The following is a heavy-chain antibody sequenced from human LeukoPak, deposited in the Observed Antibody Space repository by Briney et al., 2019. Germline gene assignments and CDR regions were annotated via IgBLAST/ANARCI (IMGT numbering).Heavy chain of an antibody. V-gene: IGHV4-61*02. D-gene: IGHD3-22*01. CDR1: GGSISSGSYY. Sequence: SETLSLTCTVSGGSISSGSYYWSWIRQPAGKGLEWIGRIYTSGSTNYNPSLKSRVTISVDTSKNQFSLKLSSVTAADTAVYYCASSNYDSSGYYFSAVPEYFQHWGQGTLVTVSS. J-gene: IGHJ1*01. CDR3: ASSNYDSSGYYFSAVPEYFQH. CDR2: IYTSGST.